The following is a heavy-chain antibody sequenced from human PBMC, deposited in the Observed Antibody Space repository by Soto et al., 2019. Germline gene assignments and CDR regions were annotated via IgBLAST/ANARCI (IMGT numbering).Heavy chain of an antibody. V-gene: IGHV1-18*01. D-gene: IGHD1-26*01. CDR2: ISPFNGHT. CDR1: GYTFTNYV. CDR3: ARDAGSESYLAY. J-gene: IGHJ4*02. Sequence: HVQLVQSGGEVKKPGASVKVSCKPSGYTFTNYVISWVRQAPGQGLEYMGWISPFNGHTKYAQKFQGRVTLTTETSTSTAYMELRSLINDDPAVYYCARDAGSESYLAYWGQGTLVSVSS.